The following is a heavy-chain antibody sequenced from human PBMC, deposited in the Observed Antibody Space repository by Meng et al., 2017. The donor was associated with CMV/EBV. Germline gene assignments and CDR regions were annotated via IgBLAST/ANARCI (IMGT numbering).Heavy chain of an antibody. J-gene: IGHJ4*02. Sequence: ASCVISFSCYVIRFVQHARRERLEWVVVISYGRNKYYYAPFMQGRFTSRDNSKNTLYLQMNSLRAEDTAVYYCARAFNWNYALPPRYWGQGTLVTVSS. CDR1: VISFSCYV. CDR3: ARAFNWNYALPPRY. D-gene: IGHD1-7*01. CDR2: ISYGRNK. V-gene: IGHV3-30*04.